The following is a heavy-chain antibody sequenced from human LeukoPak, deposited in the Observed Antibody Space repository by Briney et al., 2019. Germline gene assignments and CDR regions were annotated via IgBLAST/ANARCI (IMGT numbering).Heavy chain of an antibody. CDR1: GLSIRNYW. CDR2: IKSGGSST. CDR3: AWGSGSYGGWNG. Sequence: GGSLRLSCAASGLSIRNYWMHWVRQGPGKGLVWVSRIKSGGSSTNYADSVKGRFTISRDNAKNTLYLQMNSLRVDDTAVYYCAWGSGSYGGWNGWGQGTLVTVSS. J-gene: IGHJ4*02. V-gene: IGHV3-74*01. D-gene: IGHD1-26*01.